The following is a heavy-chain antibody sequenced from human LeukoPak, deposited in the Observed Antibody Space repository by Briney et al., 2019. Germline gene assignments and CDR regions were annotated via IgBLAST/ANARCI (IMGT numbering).Heavy chain of an antibody. CDR3: ARVGEGSYYNIFAY. Sequence: SETLSLTRTVSGGSISSYYWSWIRQPPGKGLEWIGYIYNSGSTKYNPSLKSRVTISVDTSKNQFSLKLSSVTAADTAVYYCARVGEGSYYNIFAYWGQGTLVTVSS. D-gene: IGHD3-10*01. CDR2: IYNSGST. CDR1: GGSISSYY. V-gene: IGHV4-59*01. J-gene: IGHJ4*02.